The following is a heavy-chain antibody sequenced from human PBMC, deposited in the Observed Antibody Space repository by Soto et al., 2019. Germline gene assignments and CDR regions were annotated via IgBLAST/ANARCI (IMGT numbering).Heavy chain of an antibody. Sequence: GESLKISCKGSGYSFTSYWIGWVRQMPGKGLEWMGIIYPGDSDTRYSPSFQGQVTISADKSISTAYLQWSSLKASDTAMYYCARSKEYYDFWSGYLDVWGKGTTVTVSS. CDR3: ARSKEYYDFWSGYLDV. CDR2: IYPGDSDT. V-gene: IGHV5-51*01. CDR1: GYSFTSYW. D-gene: IGHD3-3*01. J-gene: IGHJ6*03.